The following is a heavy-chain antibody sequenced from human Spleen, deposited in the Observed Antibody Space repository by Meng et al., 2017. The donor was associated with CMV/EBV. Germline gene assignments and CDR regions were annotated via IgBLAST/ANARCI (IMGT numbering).Heavy chain of an antibody. V-gene: IGHV3-30-3*01. CDR3: ARDTADSPPALDY. CDR1: GFSFSTYP. Sequence: GESLKISCAASGFSFSTYPMHWVRQAPGKGLEWVAFISSDGSNKQYADSVKGRFTISRDNSKDTRFLQMNSLRPEDTAIYYCARDTADSPPALDYWGQGTLVTVSS. CDR2: ISSDGSNK. D-gene: IGHD2-21*02. J-gene: IGHJ4*02.